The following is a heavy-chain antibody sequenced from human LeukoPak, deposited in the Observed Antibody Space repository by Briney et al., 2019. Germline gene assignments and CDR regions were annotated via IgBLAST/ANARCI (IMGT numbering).Heavy chain of an antibody. V-gene: IGHV3-30*18. CDR2: ISFDGSNK. D-gene: IGHD3-22*01. CDR1: GFTFSSYA. CDR3: AKETSSGRYYYFGMDV. Sequence: PGGFLRLSCAASGFTFSSYAMHWVRQAPGKGLEWVAVISFDGSNKYFPDSVKGRFTISRDSSKNTLYLQMNSLRAEDTAMYYCAKETSSGRYYYFGMDVWGQGTTVTVSS. J-gene: IGHJ6*02.